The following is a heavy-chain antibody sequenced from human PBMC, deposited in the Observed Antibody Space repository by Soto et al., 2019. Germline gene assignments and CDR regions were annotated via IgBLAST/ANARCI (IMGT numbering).Heavy chain of an antibody. CDR3: ARGPTDYYDNSGDYFLDY. D-gene: IGHD3-22*01. V-gene: IGHV1-18*01. CDR2: ISTYNGNT. Sequence: QVQLVQSGAEVKKPGASVKVSCKASGYTFTTYGMSWVRQASAQGLDWMGWISTYNGNTKYAERLQGRVTMTTDTTTSTAYMELRSLRSDDTAVYYCARGPTDYYDNSGDYFLDYWGQGTLVTVSS. J-gene: IGHJ4*02. CDR1: GYTFTTYG.